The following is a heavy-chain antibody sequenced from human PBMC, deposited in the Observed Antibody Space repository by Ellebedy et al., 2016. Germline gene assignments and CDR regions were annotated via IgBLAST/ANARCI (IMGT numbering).Heavy chain of an antibody. D-gene: IGHD2-2*01. J-gene: IGHJ4*02. CDR3: ARVYQ. CDR2: IYSGGRI. Sequence: GESLKISCAVSGLTVSNNYMSWVRQAPGKGLEWVSLIYSGGRIDYADSVKGRFTISRDNSKNTVYLQMKSLRAEDTAVYYCARVYQWGQGTLVTVSS. V-gene: IGHV3-66*01. CDR1: GLTVSNNY.